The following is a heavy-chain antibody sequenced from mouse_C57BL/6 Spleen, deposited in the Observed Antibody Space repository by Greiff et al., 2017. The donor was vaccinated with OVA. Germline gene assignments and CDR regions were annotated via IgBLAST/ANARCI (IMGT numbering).Heavy chain of an antibody. V-gene: IGHV3-6*01. D-gene: IGHD2-3*01. CDR1: GYSITSGYY. Sequence: ESGPGLVKPSQSLSLTCSVTGYSITSGYYWNWIRQFPGNKLEWMGYISYDGSNNYNPSLKNRISITRDTSKNQFFLKLNSVTTEDTATYYCAIYDGYYGYFDVWGTGTTVTVSS. J-gene: IGHJ1*03. CDR2: ISYDGSN. CDR3: AIYDGYYGYFDV.